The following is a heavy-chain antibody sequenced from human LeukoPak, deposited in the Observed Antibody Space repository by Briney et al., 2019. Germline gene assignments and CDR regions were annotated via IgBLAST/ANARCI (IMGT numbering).Heavy chain of an antibody. J-gene: IGHJ4*02. D-gene: IGHD1-26*01. CDR3: ARQVGSSRIDY. Sequence: TSETLSLTCTVSGGSISSYYWSWIRQPPGKGLEWIGYIYYSGSTNYNPSLKSRVTISVDTSKNQFSLKLSSVTAADTAVYYCARQVGSSRIDYWGQGTLVTVSS. V-gene: IGHV4-59*08. CDR2: IYYSGST. CDR1: GGSISSYY.